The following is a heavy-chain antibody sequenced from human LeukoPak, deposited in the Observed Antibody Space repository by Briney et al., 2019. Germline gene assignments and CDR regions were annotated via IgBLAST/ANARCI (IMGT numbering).Heavy chain of an antibody. CDR2: IYTSGST. CDR3: ARESPRYSSSSVFDY. Sequence: SQTLCHTCTVSGGSISSGSYYWSWIRQPAGKGLEWIGRIYTSGSTNYNPSLKSRVTISVDTSKNQFSLKLSSVTAADTAVYYCARESPRYSSSSVFDYWGQGTLVTVSS. V-gene: IGHV4-61*02. J-gene: IGHJ4*02. CDR1: GGSISSGSYY. D-gene: IGHD6-6*01.